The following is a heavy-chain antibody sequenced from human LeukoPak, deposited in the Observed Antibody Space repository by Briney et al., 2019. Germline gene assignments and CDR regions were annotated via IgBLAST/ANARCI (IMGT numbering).Heavy chain of an antibody. CDR3: ARVFGMVDAFDI. V-gene: IGHV3-30-3*01. J-gene: IGHJ3*02. CDR2: ISYDGSNK. CDR1: GFTFSSYA. Sequence: GRSLRLSCAASGFTFSSYAMHWVRQAPGKGLEWVAVISYDGSNKYYADSVKGRFTISRDNSKNTLYLQMNSLRAEDTAVYYCARVFGMVDAFDIWGQGTMVTVSS. D-gene: IGHD3-10*01.